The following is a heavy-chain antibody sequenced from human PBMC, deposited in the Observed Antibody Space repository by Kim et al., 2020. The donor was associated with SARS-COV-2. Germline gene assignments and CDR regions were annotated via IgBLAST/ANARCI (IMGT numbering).Heavy chain of an antibody. D-gene: IGHD6-6*01. V-gene: IGHV1-2*06. CDR3: ARDWGSIAAEVAFDY. Sequence: ASVKVSCKASGYTFTGYYMHWVRQAPGQGIEWTGRINPNTGDTNYEQKFQDRVTMTRDTSITTAYLELSGLRSDDTAVYFCARDWGSIAAEVAFDYWGQGTLVTVSS. CDR1: GYTFTGYY. J-gene: IGHJ4*02. CDR2: INPNTGDT.